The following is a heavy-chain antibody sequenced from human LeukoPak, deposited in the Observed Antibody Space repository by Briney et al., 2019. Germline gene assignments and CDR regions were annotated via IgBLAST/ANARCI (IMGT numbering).Heavy chain of an antibody. J-gene: IGHJ4*02. CDR1: GGSFSGYY. Sequence: SETLSLTCAVYGGSFSGYYWSWIRQPPGKGLEWIGEINHSGSTNYNPSLKSRVTISVDTSKNQFSLKLSSVTAAGTAVYYCARVGGYDYVWGSYRRKPSFDYWGQGTLVTVSS. D-gene: IGHD3-16*02. CDR3: ARVGGYDYVWGSYRRKPSFDY. V-gene: IGHV4-34*01. CDR2: INHSGST.